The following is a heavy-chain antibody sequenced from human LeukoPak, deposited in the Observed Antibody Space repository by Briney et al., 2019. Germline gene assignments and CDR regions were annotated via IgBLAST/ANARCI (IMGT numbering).Heavy chain of an antibody. CDR2: IYYSGST. J-gene: IGHJ5*02. Sequence: PSETVSLTCTVSGGSISSSNYYWGWIRQPPGKGLEWIGNIYYSGSTYYNPSLKSRVTISVDTSKNQFSLKLSSVTAADTAVYYCARDRYGSGSYYSNWFDPWGQGTLVTVSS. D-gene: IGHD3-10*01. CDR1: GGSISSSNYY. CDR3: ARDRYGSGSYYSNWFDP. V-gene: IGHV4-39*07.